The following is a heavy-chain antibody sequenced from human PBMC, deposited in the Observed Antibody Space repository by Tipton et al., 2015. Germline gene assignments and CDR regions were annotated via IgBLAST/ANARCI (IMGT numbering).Heavy chain of an antibody. CDR3: AREQDDRYNSGWFLY. D-gene: IGHD6-19*01. J-gene: IGHJ4*02. Sequence: SLRLSCAVSGFTFSDSYMTWIRQAPGKGLEWVSYISRSGSIIHYVDSVKGRFTISRDNAKNSLYLQMNSLRAEDTAVYYCAREQDDRYNSGWFLYWGQGTPVTVSS. CDR1: GFTFSDSY. V-gene: IGHV3-11*01. CDR2: ISRSGSII.